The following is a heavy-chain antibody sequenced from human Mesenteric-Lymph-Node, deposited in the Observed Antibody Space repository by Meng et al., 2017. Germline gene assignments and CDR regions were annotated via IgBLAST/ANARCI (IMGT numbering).Heavy chain of an antibody. V-gene: IGHV3-30*01. CDR1: GFTFSSYA. D-gene: IGHD1-26*01. CDR3: ARDDGIVGATVVSVPWEYYYYYGMDV. J-gene: IGHJ6*02. CDR2: ISYDGSNK. Sequence: GESLKISCAASGFTFSSYAMHWVRQAPGKGLEWVAVISYDGSNKYYADSVKGRFTISRDNSKNTLYLQMNSLRAEDTAVYYCARDDGIVGATVVSVPWEYYYYYGMDVWGQGTTVTVSS.